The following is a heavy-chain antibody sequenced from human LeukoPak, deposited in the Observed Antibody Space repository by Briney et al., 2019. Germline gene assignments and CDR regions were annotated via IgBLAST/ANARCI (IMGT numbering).Heavy chain of an antibody. D-gene: IGHD4-17*01. CDR2: INPNSGGT. CDR1: GYTFTDYY. Sequence: GSVTVSCKASGYTFTDYYLHWVRQAPGQGLEWMGWINPNSGGTNYAQKFQGRVTMTRDTSIGTAYMELSRLRSDDTALYYCARGTTLTTLPYYYYYMDVWGEGTTVTVSS. CDR3: ARGTTLTTLPYYYYYMDV. J-gene: IGHJ6*03. V-gene: IGHV1-2*02.